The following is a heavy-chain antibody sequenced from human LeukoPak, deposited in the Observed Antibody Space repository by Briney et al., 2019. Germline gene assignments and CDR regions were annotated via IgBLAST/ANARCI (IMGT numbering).Heavy chain of an antibody. V-gene: IGHV3-23*01. CDR3: AKGAQWLPLAAFDI. J-gene: IGHJ3*02. Sequence: HAGGSLRLSCAASGFTFRSYAMSWVRQAPGKGLEWVSAISGSGGSTYYADSVKGRFTISRDNSKNTLYLQMNSLRAEDTAVYYCAKGAQWLPLAAFDIWGQGTMVTVSS. CDR2: ISGSGGST. CDR1: GFTFRSYA. D-gene: IGHD6-19*01.